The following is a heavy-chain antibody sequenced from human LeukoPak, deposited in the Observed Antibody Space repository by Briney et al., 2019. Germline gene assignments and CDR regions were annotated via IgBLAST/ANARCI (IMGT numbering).Heavy chain of an antibody. CDR1: GFSFSTYG. V-gene: IGHV3-30*18. Sequence: GGSLRLSCAASGFSFSTYGMRWVRQAPGKGLEWVAVISYDGSDQYYADSVKGRFTASRDNSKNTLYLQMNSLRVEDTAVYYCAKLGCSSTRCYINYWGQGTLVTVSS. J-gene: IGHJ4*02. CDR3: AKLGCSSTRCYINY. CDR2: ISYDGSDQ. D-gene: IGHD2-2*01.